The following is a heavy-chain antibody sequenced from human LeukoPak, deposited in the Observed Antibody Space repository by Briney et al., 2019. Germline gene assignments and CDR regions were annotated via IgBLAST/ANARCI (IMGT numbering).Heavy chain of an antibody. Sequence: SETLSLTCTVSGGSISSYYWSWIRQPPGKGLEWIGYIYYSGSTNYNPSLKSRVTISVDTSKNQFSLKLSSVTAADTAVYYCARFVVGWLRRSTDAFDIWGQGTMVTVSS. D-gene: IGHD5-12*01. CDR2: IYYSGST. CDR1: GGSISSYY. CDR3: ARFVVGWLRRSTDAFDI. J-gene: IGHJ3*02. V-gene: IGHV4-59*08.